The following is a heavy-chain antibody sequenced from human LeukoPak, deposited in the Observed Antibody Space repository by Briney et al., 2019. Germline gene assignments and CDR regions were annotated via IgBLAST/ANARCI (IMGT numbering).Heavy chain of an antibody. D-gene: IGHD3-22*01. J-gene: IGHJ4*02. Sequence: SETLSLTCTVSGGSVSSGSFYWSWIRQPPGKGLEWIGYIYYSGSTNYNPSLKSRVTISVDTSKSQLSLRLSSVTAADTAVYYCARAQYYYDSSGYSQYYFDYWGQGTLVTVSS. CDR2: IYYSGST. CDR1: GGSVSSGSFY. V-gene: IGHV4-61*01. CDR3: ARAQYYYDSSGYSQYYFDY.